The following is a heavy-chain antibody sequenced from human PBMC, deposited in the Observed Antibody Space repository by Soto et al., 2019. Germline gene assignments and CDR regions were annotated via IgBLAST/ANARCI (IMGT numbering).Heavy chain of an antibody. D-gene: IGHD6-6*01. V-gene: IGHV3-64*01. CDR1: GFTLSGYA. CDR2: ISSNGVGT. J-gene: IGHJ6*03. Sequence: EVQLAESGGGLAQPGGSLRLSCAASGFTLSGYAMDWVRQAPGKGLEYVSGISSNGVGTYYANSVQGRFTISRDNSKNTVYLKRGSLRPEDMVVYYCARRARPDFYYMDVW. CDR3: ARRARPDFYYMDV.